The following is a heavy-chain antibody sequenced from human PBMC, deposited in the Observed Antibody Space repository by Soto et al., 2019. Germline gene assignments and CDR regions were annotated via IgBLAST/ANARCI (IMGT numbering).Heavy chain of an antibody. CDR1: GFTFSSYA. CDR3: ARDRTSRAPYSSSPQRGFDP. CDR2: ISYDGSNK. D-gene: IGHD6-6*01. V-gene: IGHV3-30-3*01. J-gene: IGHJ5*02. Sequence: PGGSLRLPCAASGFTFSSYAMHWVRQAPGKGLEWVAVISYDGSNKYYADSVKGRFTISRDNSKNMLYLQMNSLRAEDTAVYYCARDRTSRAPYSSSPQRGFDPWGQGTLVTVSS.